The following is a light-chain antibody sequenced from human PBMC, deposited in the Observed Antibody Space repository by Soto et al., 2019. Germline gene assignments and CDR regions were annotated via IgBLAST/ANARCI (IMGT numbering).Light chain of an antibody. Sequence: ETVLTQSPASLSLSPGDRATLSCRAGQSVSDYVAWYQQKPGQSPRLLFFDASSRATGVPARFSAGGSGTDLTLIISSLEPEDFAVYYCQQRVKWPPTFGGGTKVDI. V-gene: IGKV3-11*01. CDR2: DAS. J-gene: IGKJ4*01. CDR3: QQRVKWPPT. CDR1: QSVSDY.